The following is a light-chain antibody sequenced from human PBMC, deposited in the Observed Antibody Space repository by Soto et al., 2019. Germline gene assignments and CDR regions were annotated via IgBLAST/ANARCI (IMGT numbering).Light chain of an antibody. CDR3: QQYENWPRT. V-gene: IGKV3-15*01. J-gene: IGKJ1*01. Sequence: EILMTQSPATLSVSPGQRATLSCRASQSVSTNLAWYQQESGRAPRLLIYGASTRAAGIPARFSGSGSGTEFTLTISSLQSEDFAVYFCQQYENWPRTFGQGTSVEIK. CDR1: QSVSTN. CDR2: GAS.